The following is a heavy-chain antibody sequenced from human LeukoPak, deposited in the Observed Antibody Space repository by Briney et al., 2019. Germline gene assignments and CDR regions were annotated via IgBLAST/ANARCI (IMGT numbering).Heavy chain of an antibody. J-gene: IGHJ4*02. CDR3: ARDPTIAVGPFDY. Sequence: GGSLRLSCAASGFTFSDYYMSWIHQAPGKGLEWVSYISSSGSTIYYADSVKGRFTISRDNAKNSLYLQMNSLRAEDTAVYYCARDPTIAVGPFDYWGQGTLVTVSS. D-gene: IGHD6-19*01. CDR1: GFTFSDYY. V-gene: IGHV3-11*04. CDR2: ISSSGSTI.